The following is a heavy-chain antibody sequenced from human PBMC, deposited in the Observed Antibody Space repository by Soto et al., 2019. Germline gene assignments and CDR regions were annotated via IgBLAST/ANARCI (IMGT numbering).Heavy chain of an antibody. CDR1: GGSISSSNW. D-gene: IGHD5-18*01. V-gene: IGHV4-4*02. J-gene: IGHJ5*02. CDR3: ARGVYSDGYGTDWFDP. CDR2: IYHSGSI. Sequence: PSETLSLTCAVSGGSISSSNWWNWVRQPPGKGLEWIGEIYHSGSINYNPSLKSRVTISVDKSKNQFSLKLSSVTAADTAVYYCARGVYSDGYGTDWFDPWGQGTLVTVSS.